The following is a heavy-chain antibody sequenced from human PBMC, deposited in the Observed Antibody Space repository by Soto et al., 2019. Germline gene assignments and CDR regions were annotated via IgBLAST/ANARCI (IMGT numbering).Heavy chain of an antibody. CDR1: EFTFSSYA. CDR3: ARVKTDYSNPRGPFFFYGMDV. V-gene: IGHV3-30-3*01. CDR2: ISYDGGHK. D-gene: IGHD4-4*01. Sequence: QVQLVESGGGVVHPERSLRLSCSASEFTFSSYAMHWVRQAPGKGLEWVAGISYDGGHKFYGDSVRGRCTISRDSSKTTVFLQMDSRRPEDTAAYYCARVKTDYSNPRGPFFFYGMDVWGQGTTVTVSS. J-gene: IGHJ6*02.